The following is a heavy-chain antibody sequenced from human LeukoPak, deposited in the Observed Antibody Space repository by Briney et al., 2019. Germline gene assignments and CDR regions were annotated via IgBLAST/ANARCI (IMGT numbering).Heavy chain of an antibody. J-gene: IGHJ4*02. CDR3: ARGVYWSLDY. Sequence: PGGALRLSCAFSGFIFNTNGMNWVRQSPGKGVEWLATIAGSDESHYYANSVTGRFTISRDNSKNTVFLHMNSLRVEDTAVYYCARGVYWSLDYWGQGTPATVSS. D-gene: IGHD1-1*01. V-gene: IGHV3-23*01. CDR2: IAGSDESH. CDR1: GFIFNTNG.